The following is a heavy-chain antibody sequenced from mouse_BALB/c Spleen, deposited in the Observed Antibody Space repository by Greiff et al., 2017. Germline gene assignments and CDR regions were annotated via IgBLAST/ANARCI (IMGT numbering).Heavy chain of an antibody. CDR1: GYSIPCSYS. V-gene: IGHV3-1*02. CDR3: ARESRPYFFV. Sequence: EVKVVESGPVLVKPSQSLSLTCTVTGYSIPCSYSWHWFRPFPVTKLEWLSYIHYSGRTSYNPSLKSQISITPDTSKNQFFLQLNSVTTGDTATYYCARESRPYFFVWGAGTTVTVSS. J-gene: IGHJ1*01. CDR2: IHYSGRT.